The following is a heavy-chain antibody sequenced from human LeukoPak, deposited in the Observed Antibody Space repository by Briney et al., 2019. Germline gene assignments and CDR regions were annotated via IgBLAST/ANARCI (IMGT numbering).Heavy chain of an antibody. CDR1: GLTFRNYG. Sequence: GGSLRLSCAASGLTFRNYGMNWVRQAPGKGLEWVALIWYDGSRDYYVDFVKGRFTVSRDNSRNTLYLQMRNLRAEDTAVYYCATVRGSDWYMDYWGQGTLVTVSS. CDR2: IWYDGSRD. D-gene: IGHD6-19*01. CDR3: ATVRGSDWYMDY. V-gene: IGHV3-33*01. J-gene: IGHJ4*02.